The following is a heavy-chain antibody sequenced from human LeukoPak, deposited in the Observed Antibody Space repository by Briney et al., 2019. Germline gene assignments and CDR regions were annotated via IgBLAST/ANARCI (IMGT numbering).Heavy chain of an antibody. CDR1: GGSISSSSYY. D-gene: IGHD2-8*01. Sequence: PSETLSLTCTVSGGSISSSSYYWGWIRQPPGTGLEWLGSIYYSGSTYYNPSLKSRVTISVDTSKNQFSLKLSSVTAADTAVYYCATSPGGVNNWFDPWGQGTLVTVCS. J-gene: IGHJ5*02. CDR2: IYYSGST. CDR3: ATSPGGVNNWFDP. V-gene: IGHV4-39*07.